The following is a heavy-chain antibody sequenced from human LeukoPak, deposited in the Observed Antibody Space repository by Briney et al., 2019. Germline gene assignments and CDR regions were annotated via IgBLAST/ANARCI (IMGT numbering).Heavy chain of an antibody. D-gene: IGHD3-22*01. J-gene: IGHJ5*02. CDR3: AKDPYRVIVATGNYLDP. CDR1: GNYW. CDR2: INSDGSWT. V-gene: IGHV3-74*01. Sequence: GGSLRLSCAASGNYWMHWVRQAPGKGLVWVSHINSDGSWTSYADSVKGRFTISKDNSKNTLYLQMNSLRAEDTAVYHCAKDPYRVIVATGNYLDPWGQGTLVTVSS.